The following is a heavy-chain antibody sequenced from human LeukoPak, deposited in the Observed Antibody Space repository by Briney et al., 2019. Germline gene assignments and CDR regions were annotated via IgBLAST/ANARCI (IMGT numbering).Heavy chain of an antibody. Sequence: ETLSLTCAVSGGSISSSNWWNWVRQPPGKGLEWVSSISSSSSYIYYGDSVKGRFTMSRDNSKNTVYLQMNSLRVDDTAVYYCARRDIVVVVSASDYWGQGTLVTVSS. CDR1: GGSISSSN. D-gene: IGHD2-15*01. J-gene: IGHJ4*02. CDR3: ARRDIVVVVSASDY. V-gene: IGHV3-21*04. CDR2: ISSSSSYI.